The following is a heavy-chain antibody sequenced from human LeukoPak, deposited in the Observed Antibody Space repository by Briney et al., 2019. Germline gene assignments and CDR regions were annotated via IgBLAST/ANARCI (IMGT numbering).Heavy chain of an antibody. CDR3: ARVVDTAMVTGCDY. CDR2: ISSSSSYI. J-gene: IGHJ4*02. V-gene: IGHV3-21*01. Sequence: NPGGSLRLSCAASGFTFSSYSMNWVRQAPGKGLEWVSSISSSSSYIYYADSVKGRFTISRDNAKNSLYLQMNSLRAEDTAVYYCARVVDTAMVTGCDYWGQGTLVTVSS. D-gene: IGHD5-18*01. CDR1: GFTFSSYS.